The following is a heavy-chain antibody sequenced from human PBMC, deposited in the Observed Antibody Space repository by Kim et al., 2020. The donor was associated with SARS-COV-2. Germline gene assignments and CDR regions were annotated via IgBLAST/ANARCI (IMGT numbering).Heavy chain of an antibody. J-gene: IGHJ5*02. V-gene: IGHV1-69*13. CDR3: ARVGFVIRFGEHNWFDP. D-gene: IGHD3-10*01. CDR2: IIPIFGTA. Sequence: SVKVSCKASGGTFSSYAISWVRQAPGQGLEWMGGIIPIFGTANYAQKFQGRVTITADESTSTAYMELSSLRSEDTAVYYCARVGFVIRFGEHNWFDPWGQGTLVTVSS. CDR1: GGTFSSYA.